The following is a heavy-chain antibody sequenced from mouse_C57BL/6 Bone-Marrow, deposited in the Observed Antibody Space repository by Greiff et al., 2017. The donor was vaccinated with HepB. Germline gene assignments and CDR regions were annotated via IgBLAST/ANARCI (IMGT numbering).Heavy chain of an antibody. J-gene: IGHJ1*03. CDR2: INYDGSST. V-gene: IGHV5-16*01. CDR3: ARYDGYPYWYFDV. D-gene: IGHD2-3*01. Sequence: EVKVVESEGGLVQPGSSMKLSCTASGFTFSDYYMAWVRQVPEKGLEWVANINYDGSSTYYLDSLKSRFIISRDNAKNILYLQMSSLKSEDTATYYCARYDGYPYWYFDVWGTGTTVTVSS. CDR1: GFTFSDYY.